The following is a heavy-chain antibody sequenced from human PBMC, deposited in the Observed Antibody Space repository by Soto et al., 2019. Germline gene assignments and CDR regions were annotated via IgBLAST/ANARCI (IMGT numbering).Heavy chain of an antibody. CDR3: AHIVVAGLGYYFDY. D-gene: IGHD6-19*01. Sequence: QITLKESGPTLVKPTQTLTLTCTFSGFSLSSTRMTVGWIRQPPGKALEWLALIYWDDDKRYSPFLKSRLTITKDTSKNQVVLTMSNMDPVDTARYYCAHIVVAGLGYYFDYWGQGTLVIVSS. J-gene: IGHJ4*02. CDR1: GFSLSSTRMT. V-gene: IGHV2-5*02. CDR2: IYWDDDK.